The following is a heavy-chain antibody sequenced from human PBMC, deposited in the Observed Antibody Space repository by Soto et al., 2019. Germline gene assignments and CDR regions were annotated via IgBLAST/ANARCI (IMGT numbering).Heavy chain of an antibody. CDR3: ARFNWYFDL. CDR1: GGSISRYY. Sequence: QAQLQESGPGLVKPSETLSLTCTVSGGSISRYYWSWIRQPPGKGLEWIGYIYYSGSTNYNPSLKIRVTLSVETAKNPFSLTLSSVTAADTAVYYCARFNWYFDLWGRGTLVTVSA. V-gene: IGHV4-59*08. J-gene: IGHJ2*01. CDR2: IYYSGST.